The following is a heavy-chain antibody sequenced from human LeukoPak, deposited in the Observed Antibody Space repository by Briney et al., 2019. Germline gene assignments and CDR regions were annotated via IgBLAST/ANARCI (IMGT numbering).Heavy chain of an antibody. CDR1: GFTFSGYA. J-gene: IGHJ4*02. Sequence: PGGSLRLSCAASGFTFSGYAMSWVRQAPGKGLEWVSAISGSGGSTYYADSVKGRFTISRDNSKNTLYLQMNSLRAEDTAVYYCAKALIEYSSSSADYWGQGTLVTVSS. CDR3: AKALIEYSSSSADY. D-gene: IGHD6-6*01. CDR2: ISGSGGST. V-gene: IGHV3-23*01.